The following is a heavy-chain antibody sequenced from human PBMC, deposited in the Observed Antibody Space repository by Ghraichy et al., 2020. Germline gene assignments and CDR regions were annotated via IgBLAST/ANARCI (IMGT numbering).Heavy chain of an antibody. CDR1: GGSISSYY. Sequence: ETLSLTCTVSGGSISSYYWSWIRQPAGKGLEWIGRIYTSGSTNYNPSLKSRVTMSVDTSKNQFSLKLSSVTAADTAVYYCAGGHYDFWSGYPYYFDYWGQGTLVTVSS. CDR3: AGGHYDFWSGYPYYFDY. CDR2: IYTSGST. J-gene: IGHJ4*02. V-gene: IGHV4-4*07. D-gene: IGHD3-3*01.